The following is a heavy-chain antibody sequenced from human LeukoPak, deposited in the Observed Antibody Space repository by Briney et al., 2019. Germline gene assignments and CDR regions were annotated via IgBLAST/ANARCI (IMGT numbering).Heavy chain of an antibody. D-gene: IGHD6-13*01. CDR3: AKDPGSSWYLGY. J-gene: IGHJ4*02. Sequence: GGSLRLSCAASGFTFSSYAMSWVRQAPGKGREWVSAISGSGGSTYYADSVKGRFTISRDNSKNTLYLQMNSLRAEDTAVYYYAKDPGSSWYLGYWGQGTLVTVSS. CDR2: ISGSGGST. CDR1: GFTFSSYA. V-gene: IGHV3-23*01.